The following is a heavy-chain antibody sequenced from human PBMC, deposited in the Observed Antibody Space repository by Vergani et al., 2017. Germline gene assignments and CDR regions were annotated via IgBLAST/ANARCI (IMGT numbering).Heavy chain of an antibody. Sequence: QVQLQESGPGLVKPSQTLSLTCTVSGGSISSGSYYWSWIRQPAGKGLEWIGRIYTIGSTNYNPSLKSRVTMSVDTSKNQFSLKLSSVTAADTAVYYCARGFTYTRYNWNDDAFDIWGQGTMVTVSS. D-gene: IGHD1-20*01. CDR2: IYTIGST. J-gene: IGHJ3*02. CDR3: ARGFTYTRYNWNDDAFDI. CDR1: GGSISSGSYY. V-gene: IGHV4-61*02.